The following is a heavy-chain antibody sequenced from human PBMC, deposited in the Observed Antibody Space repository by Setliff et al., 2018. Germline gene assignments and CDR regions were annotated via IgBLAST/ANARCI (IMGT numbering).Heavy chain of an antibody. J-gene: IGHJ4*02. CDR1: GYTFSNYG. V-gene: IGHV1-18*04. CDR2: ISAYSGNT. D-gene: IGHD2-2*01. Sequence: ASVKVSCKASGYTFSNYGITWVRQAPGQGLEWMGWISAYSGNTKYALTLQGRLTLTTDTSTTTAYMEVKSLTSDDTAVYYCARLVRYCTRTSCQRTPGAEYWGQGTLVTVSS. CDR3: ARLVRYCTRTSCQRTPGAEY.